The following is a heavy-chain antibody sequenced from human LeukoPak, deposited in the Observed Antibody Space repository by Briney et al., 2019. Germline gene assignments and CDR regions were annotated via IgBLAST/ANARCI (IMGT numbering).Heavy chain of an antibody. D-gene: IGHD2-2*01. CDR3: ARDGCSSTSCYSDYYYGMDV. CDR2: IFYNGST. J-gene: IGHJ6*02. CDR1: GGSITRYY. Sequence: SETLSLTCTVYGGSITRYYWTWIRQPPGKGLEWIGYIFYNGSTNYNPSLKSRVTLSLDTSKNQSSLKLNSVTAADTAVYYCARDGCSSTSCYSDYYYGMDVWGRGTTVTVSS. V-gene: IGHV4-59*01.